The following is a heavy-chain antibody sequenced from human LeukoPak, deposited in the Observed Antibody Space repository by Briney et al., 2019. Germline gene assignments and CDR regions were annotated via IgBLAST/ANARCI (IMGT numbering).Heavy chain of an antibody. J-gene: IGHJ4*02. D-gene: IGHD1-26*01. CDR1: RFTFNNAW. CDR3: ARASGSYYPLGAYYFDY. V-gene: IGHV3-7*04. Sequence: GGSLRLSCAASRFTFNNAWMSWVRQAPGKGLEWVANIKQDGSEKYYVDSVKGRFTISRDNAKNSLYLQMNSLRAEDTAVYYCARASGSYYPLGAYYFDYWGQGTLVTVSS. CDR2: IKQDGSEK.